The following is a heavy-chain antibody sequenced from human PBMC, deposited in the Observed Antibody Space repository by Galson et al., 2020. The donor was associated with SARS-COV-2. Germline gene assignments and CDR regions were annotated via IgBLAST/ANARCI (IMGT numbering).Heavy chain of an antibody. Sequence: GGSLRLSCAASEFTFSNYAMSWVRQAPGKGLEWVSTISGSGGATYYADSVKGRFTISSDNSKNTLYLQMNRLRAEDTAIYYCASHQQLLTPFDYWGQGTLVIVSS. V-gene: IGHV3-23*01. CDR1: EFTFSNYA. CDR3: ASHQQLLTPFDY. J-gene: IGHJ4*02. CDR2: ISGSGGAT. D-gene: IGHD6-13*01.